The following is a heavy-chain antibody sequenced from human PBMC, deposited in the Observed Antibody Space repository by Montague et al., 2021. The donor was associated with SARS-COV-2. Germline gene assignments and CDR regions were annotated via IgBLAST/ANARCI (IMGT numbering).Heavy chain of an antibody. D-gene: IGHD1-1*01. CDR1: GGSISSYY. V-gene: IGHV4-4*07. Sequence: SETLSLTCTVSGGSISSYYWSWIRQPAGKGLEWIGRIYTSGSTNYIPSLKSRVTMSVDTSKNQFSLKLRSVTAADTAVYFCARDGLERQWWMLGWFDPWGQGTLVTVSS. CDR2: IYTSGST. J-gene: IGHJ5*02. CDR3: ARDGLERQWWMLGWFDP.